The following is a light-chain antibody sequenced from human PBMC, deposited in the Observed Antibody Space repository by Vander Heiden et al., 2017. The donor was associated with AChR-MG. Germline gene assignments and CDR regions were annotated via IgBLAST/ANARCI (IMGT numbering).Light chain of an antibody. V-gene: IGKV1-39*01. Sequence: DIQMTQSPSSLSASVGDRVTITCRASQSISSYLNWYQQKPGKAPKLLIYAASSLQSGVQSRFSGSGYGTDFTLTISSLQPEDFATYYCQQRYCNPPSFTFGHRTKVDIK. CDR2: AAS. CDR1: QSISSY. CDR3: QQRYCNPPSFT. J-gene: IGKJ3*01.